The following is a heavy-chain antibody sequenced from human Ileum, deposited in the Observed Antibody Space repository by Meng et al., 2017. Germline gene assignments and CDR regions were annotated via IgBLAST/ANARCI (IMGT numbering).Heavy chain of an antibody. V-gene: IGHV1-18*01. Sequence: QVHLVKSGPEVKKPGTSVKFSCKASGYTFTTYGISWVRQAPGQGLEWMGWMNTDKGNTNYAQKFQGRVTMTRDTSTSTAYMELRSLRSDDTAVYYCAREGAYNGGDYWGQGTLVTVSS. CDR2: MNTDKGNT. CDR3: AREGAYNGGDY. CDR1: GYTFTTYG. D-gene: IGHD1-1*01. J-gene: IGHJ4*02.